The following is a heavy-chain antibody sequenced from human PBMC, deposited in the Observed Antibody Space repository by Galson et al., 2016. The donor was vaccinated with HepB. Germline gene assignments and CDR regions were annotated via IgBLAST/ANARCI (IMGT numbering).Heavy chain of an antibody. V-gene: IGHV3-69-1*01. Sequence: SLRLSCAASGFTATDYNMNWLRQVPGRGLEWISTITTWDITHYADSVKGRFTMSRDRDRNSVVLQMTGLRVDDTAVYYCAGCVTFSPCSCFRPWGQGTLVSVSS. CDR3: AGCVTFSPCSCFRP. J-gene: IGHJ5*02. D-gene: IGHD2-21*02. CDR1: GFTATDYN. CDR2: ITTWDIT.